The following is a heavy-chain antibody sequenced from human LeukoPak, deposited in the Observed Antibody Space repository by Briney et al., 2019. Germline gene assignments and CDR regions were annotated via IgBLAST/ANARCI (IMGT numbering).Heavy chain of an antibody. J-gene: IGHJ4*02. D-gene: IGHD6-19*01. Sequence: SETLSLTCTVSGGSISSYYWSWIRQPPGKGLEWIGYIYYSGSTYYNPSLKSRVTISVDTSKNQFSLKLSSVTAADTAVYYCARDRSGWYGESLWGFDYWGQGTLVTVSS. V-gene: IGHV4-59*12. CDR1: GGSISSYY. CDR3: ARDRSGWYGESLWGFDY. CDR2: IYYSGST.